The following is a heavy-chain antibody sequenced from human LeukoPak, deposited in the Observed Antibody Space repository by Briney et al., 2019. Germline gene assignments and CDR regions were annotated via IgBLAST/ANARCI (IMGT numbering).Heavy chain of an antibody. CDR2: LRDSVTT. V-gene: IGHV4-59*07. D-gene: IGHD5-18*01. J-gene: IGHJ4*02. CDR1: GGSITTHY. CDR3: ATIKRGDIFGYFDF. Sequence: SDTLSLTCTVSGGSITTHYWSWIRQPPGKGLEWIAYLRDSVTTKDTPSLKSRVTLSADTSKNQYFLRLTSVTAADTAVYYCATIKRGDIFGYFDFWGQGILVTVSS.